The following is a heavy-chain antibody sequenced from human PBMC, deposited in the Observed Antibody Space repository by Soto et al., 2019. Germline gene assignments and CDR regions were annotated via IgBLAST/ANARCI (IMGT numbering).Heavy chain of an antibody. V-gene: IGHV4-34*01. Sequence: PSETLSLTCAVYGGSFSGNYWTWIRQPPGKGLEWIGEINHSGSSNYNPSLKSRVTISVDTSKNQFSLKLSSVTAADTAVYYCARGQGYDILTGYYYYYYMDVWGKGTTVTVSS. CDR3: ARGQGYDILTGYYYYYYMDV. CDR1: GGSFSGNY. CDR2: INHSGSS. J-gene: IGHJ6*03. D-gene: IGHD3-9*01.